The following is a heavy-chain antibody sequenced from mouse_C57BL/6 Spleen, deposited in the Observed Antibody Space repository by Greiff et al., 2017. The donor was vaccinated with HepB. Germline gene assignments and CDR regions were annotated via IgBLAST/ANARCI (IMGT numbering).Heavy chain of an antibody. V-gene: IGHV1-15*01. Sequence: VQLQQSGAELVRPGASVTLSCKASGYTFTDYEMHWVKQTPVHGLEWIGAIDPETGGTAYNQKFKGKAILTADKSSSTAYMELRSLTSEDSAVYYCTEYYGYAMDYWGQGTSVTVSS. CDR2: IDPETGGT. D-gene: IGHD1-1*01. CDR3: TEYYGYAMDY. CDR1: GYTFTDYE. J-gene: IGHJ4*01.